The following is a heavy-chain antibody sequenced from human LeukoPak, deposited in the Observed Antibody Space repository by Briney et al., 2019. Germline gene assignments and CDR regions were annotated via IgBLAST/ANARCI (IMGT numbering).Heavy chain of an antibody. Sequence: SETLSLTCSVSGDSINSYHWNWIRQPPGKGLEWIGYVSSTGSTNYNPSLKSRVTISVDTSKNEFSLKLSSVTAADTAVYYCASLGYYYSGDYWGQGTLVTVSS. D-gene: IGHD3-22*01. CDR3: ASLGYYYSGDY. CDR2: VSSTGST. V-gene: IGHV4-59*01. J-gene: IGHJ4*02. CDR1: GDSINSYH.